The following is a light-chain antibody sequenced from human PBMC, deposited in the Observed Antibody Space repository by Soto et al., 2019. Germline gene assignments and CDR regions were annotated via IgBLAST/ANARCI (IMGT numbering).Light chain of an antibody. V-gene: IGLV2-14*03. Sequence: QSVLTQPASVSGSPGQSIIISCTGTSSDVGGYNYVSWYQQHPGKAPKFMIYDVSSRPSGVSNRFSGSKSGNMASLTISGLQAEDEADYYCCSYTTSNTRQIVFGTGTKVTVL. CDR1: SSDVGGYNY. CDR3: CSYTTSNTRQIV. J-gene: IGLJ1*01. CDR2: DVS.